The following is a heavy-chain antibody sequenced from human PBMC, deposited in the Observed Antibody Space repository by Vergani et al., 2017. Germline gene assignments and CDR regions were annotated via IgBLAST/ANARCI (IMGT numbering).Heavy chain of an antibody. CDR1: GFTFSSYC. V-gene: IGHV3-33*01. J-gene: IGHJ6*03. Sequence: QVQLVESGGGVVQPGRSLRLSCAASGFTFSSYCMHWVRQAPGKGLEWVAVIWYDGSNKYYADSVKGRFTISRDNSKNTLYLQMNSLRAEDTAVYYCARDHGITMIVVIPNYMDVWGKGTTVTVSS. CDR2: IWYDGSNK. CDR3: ARDHGITMIVVIPNYMDV. D-gene: IGHD3-22*01.